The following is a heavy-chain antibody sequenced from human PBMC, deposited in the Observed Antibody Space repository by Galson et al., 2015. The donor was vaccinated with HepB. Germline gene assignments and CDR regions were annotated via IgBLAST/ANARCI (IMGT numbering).Heavy chain of an antibody. D-gene: IGHD3-3*01. CDR2: INHSGST. Sequence: LSLTCAVYGGSFSGYYWSWIRQPPGKELEWIGEINHSGSTNYNPSLKSRVTISVDTSKNQFSLKLSSVTAADTAVYYCAREIWSGYWGYWGQGTLVTVSS. CDR1: GGSFSGYY. CDR3: AREIWSGYWGY. V-gene: IGHV4-34*01. J-gene: IGHJ4*02.